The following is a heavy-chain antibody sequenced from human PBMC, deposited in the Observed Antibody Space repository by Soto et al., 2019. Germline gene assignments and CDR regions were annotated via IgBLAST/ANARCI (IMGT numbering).Heavy chain of an antibody. CDR2: INPNSGGT. J-gene: IGHJ4*02. Sequence: GASVKVSCKASGYTFTGYYMHWVRQAPGQGLEWMGWINPNSGGTNYAQKFQGRVTMTRDTSISTAYMELSRLRSDDTAVYYCARDKSSYGSAPCDYWGQGTLVTVSS. V-gene: IGHV1-2*02. CDR3: ARDKSSYGSAPCDY. D-gene: IGHD5-18*01. CDR1: GYTFTGYY.